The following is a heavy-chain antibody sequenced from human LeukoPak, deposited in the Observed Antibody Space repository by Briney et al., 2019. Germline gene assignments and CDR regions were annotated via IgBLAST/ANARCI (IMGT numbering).Heavy chain of an antibody. V-gene: IGHV3-21*01. CDR2: ISDSSSYI. Sequence: GGSLRLSCAASGFTFSSYTINWVRQAPGKGLEWVSYISDSSSYIYYADSVKGRFTISRDNAKNSLYLQMNSLRAEDTAVYYCARDRGYYYGSGSRHRDLDYWGQGTLVTVSS. D-gene: IGHD3-10*01. CDR3: ARDRGYYYGSGSRHRDLDY. CDR1: GFTFSSYT. J-gene: IGHJ4*02.